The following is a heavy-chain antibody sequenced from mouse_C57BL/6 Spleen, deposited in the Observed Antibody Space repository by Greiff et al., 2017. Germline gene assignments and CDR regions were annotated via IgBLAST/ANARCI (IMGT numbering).Heavy chain of an antibody. J-gene: IGHJ1*03. CDR1: GYTFTSYW. CDR3: ARSYYSNCEYFDV. CDR2: IDPSDSYT. D-gene: IGHD2-5*01. V-gene: IGHV1-69*01. Sequence: QVQLKQPGAELVMPGASVKLSCKASGYTFTSYWMHWVKQRPGQGLEWIGEIDPSDSYTNYNQKFKGKSTLTVDKSSSTAYMQLSSLTSEDSAVYYCARSYYSNCEYFDVWGTGTTVTVSS.